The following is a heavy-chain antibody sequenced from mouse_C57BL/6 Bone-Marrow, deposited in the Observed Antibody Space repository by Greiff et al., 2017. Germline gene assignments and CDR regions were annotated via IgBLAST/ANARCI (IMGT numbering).Heavy chain of an antibody. Sequence: EVKLQESGPELVKPGASVKMSCKASGYTFTDYNMHWVKQSHGKSLEWIGYINPNNGGTSYNQKFKGKATLTVNKSSSTAYMELRSLTSEDSAVYYCARGNWMWAISWGQGTTLTVSS. J-gene: IGHJ2*01. V-gene: IGHV1-22*01. CDR2: INPNNGGT. CDR1: GYTFTDYN. CDR3: ARGNWMWAIS.